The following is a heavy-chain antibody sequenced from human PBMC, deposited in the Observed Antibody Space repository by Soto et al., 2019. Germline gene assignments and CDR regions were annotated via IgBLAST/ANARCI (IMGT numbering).Heavy chain of an antibody. CDR3: AREVPPMDDYVWGGWFDP. J-gene: IGHJ5*02. Sequence: QVQLQESGPGLVKPSQTLSLTCTVSGDSISSGAYYWTWIRQHPGKGLEWIGYISYSGSTYYNPSLKSRLTISVDTSKNQFSPKLSSVTAADTAMYYCAREVPPMDDYVWGGWFDPWGQGTLVTVSS. CDR2: ISYSGST. CDR1: GDSISSGAYY. V-gene: IGHV4-31*03. D-gene: IGHD3-16*01.